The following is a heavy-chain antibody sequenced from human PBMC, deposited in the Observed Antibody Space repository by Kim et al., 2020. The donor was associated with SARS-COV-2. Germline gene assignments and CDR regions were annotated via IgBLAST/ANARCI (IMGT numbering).Heavy chain of an antibody. J-gene: IGHJ4*02. CDR2: IYYSGST. V-gene: IGHV4-59*01. CDR3: ARGRHDSSGYYYE. CDR1: GGSISSYY. Sequence: SETLSLTCTVSGGSISSYYWSWIRQPPGKGLEWIGYIYYSGSTNYNPSLKSRVTISVDTSKNQFSLKLSSVTAADTAVYYCARGRHDSSGYYYEWGQGTLVTVSS. D-gene: IGHD3-22*01.